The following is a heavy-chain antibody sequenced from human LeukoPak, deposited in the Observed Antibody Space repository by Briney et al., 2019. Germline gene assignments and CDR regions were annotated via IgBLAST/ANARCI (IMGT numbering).Heavy chain of an antibody. Sequence: SETLSLTCAVSGGSISSSNWWSWVRQPPGKGLEWIGEIYHSGSTNYNPSLNSRVTISVDKSKNQFSLQLSSVTAADTAVYFCARGPYSYDSSGAFDIWGQGTMVTVSS. J-gene: IGHJ3*02. CDR1: GGSISSSNW. D-gene: IGHD3-22*01. V-gene: IGHV4-4*02. CDR3: ARGPYSYDSSGAFDI. CDR2: IYHSGST.